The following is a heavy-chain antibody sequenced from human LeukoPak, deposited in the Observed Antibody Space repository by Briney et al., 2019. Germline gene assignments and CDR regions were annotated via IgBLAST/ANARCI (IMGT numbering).Heavy chain of an antibody. CDR1: GGSFSGYY. Sequence: SETLSLTCAVYGGSFSGYYWSWIRQPPGKGLEWIGGINHSGSTNYNPSLKSRVTISVDTSKNQFSLKLSSVTAADTAVYYCARAYSSSWYSWFDPWGQGTLVTVSS. V-gene: IGHV4-34*01. CDR2: INHSGST. CDR3: ARAYSSSWYSWFDP. D-gene: IGHD6-13*01. J-gene: IGHJ5*02.